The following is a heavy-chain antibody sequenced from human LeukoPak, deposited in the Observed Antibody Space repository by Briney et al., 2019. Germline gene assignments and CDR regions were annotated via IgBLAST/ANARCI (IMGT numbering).Heavy chain of an antibody. CDR3: ARGNSSHNFDY. Sequence: PSETLSLTCTVSGGSISSYYWSWIRQHPGKGLEWISYMSSSGSTIYYADSVKGRFTISRDNAKNSLYLQMNSLSADDTAVYYCARGNSSHNFDYWGQGTLVTVSS. V-gene: IGHV3-11*01. J-gene: IGHJ4*02. D-gene: IGHD6-13*01. CDR1: GGSISSYY. CDR2: MSSSGSTI.